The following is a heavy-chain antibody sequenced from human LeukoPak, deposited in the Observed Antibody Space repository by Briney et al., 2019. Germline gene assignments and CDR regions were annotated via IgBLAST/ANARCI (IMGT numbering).Heavy chain of an antibody. Sequence: GGSLRLSCSASGVTLGTHAMSWVRQAPGKGLEWVSAISFSGDVTFYADSVKGRFTISRDNAKNSLYLQINNLRAEDTAVYYCARSSYSSSSSVWGQGTMVTVSS. J-gene: IGHJ3*01. CDR1: GVTLGTHA. V-gene: IGHV3-23*01. CDR3: ARSSYSSSSSV. CDR2: ISFSGDVT. D-gene: IGHD6-6*01.